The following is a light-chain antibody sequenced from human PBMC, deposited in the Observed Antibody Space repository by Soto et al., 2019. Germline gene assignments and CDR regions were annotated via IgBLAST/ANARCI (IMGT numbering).Light chain of an antibody. CDR2: GAS. J-gene: IGKJ4*01. CDR1: QSVSNSY. CDR3: QQYGSSPIT. V-gene: IGKV3-20*01. Sequence: EIVLTQSPGTLSLSPGERATLSCRASQSVSNSYLAWYQQKSGQAPRLLIYGASSRATGIPDKFSGSGSGTDFTLTISKLEPEDFVVYYCQQYGSSPITFGGGTKVEIK.